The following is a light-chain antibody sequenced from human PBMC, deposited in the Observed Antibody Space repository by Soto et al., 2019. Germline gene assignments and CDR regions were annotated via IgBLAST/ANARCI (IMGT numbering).Light chain of an antibody. CDR2: DYI. J-gene: IGLJ3*02. Sequence: QSVVTQPPSASGTPGQRVTISCSGSSSNIGSNTVNWYQQLPGMAPKLLIYDYIQRPSGVPDRFSASKSGTSVPLAISGLQSEDEADYYCAVWDDSLNGPVFGGGTKLTVL. CDR3: AVWDDSLNGPV. V-gene: IGLV1-44*01. CDR1: SSNIGSNT.